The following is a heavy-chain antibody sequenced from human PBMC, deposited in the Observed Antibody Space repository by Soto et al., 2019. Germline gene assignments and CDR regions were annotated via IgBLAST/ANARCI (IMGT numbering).Heavy chain of an antibody. J-gene: IGHJ4*02. D-gene: IGHD6-6*01. CDR1: GFTVSSNY. V-gene: IGHV3-66*01. CDR2: IYSGGST. Sequence: PGGSLRLSCAASGFTVSSNYMSWVRQAPGKGLEWVSVIYSGGSTYYADSVKGRFTISRDNSKNTLYLQMNSLRAEDTAVYYCDTAGSSSPFDYWGQGTLVTVSS. CDR3: DTAGSSSPFDY.